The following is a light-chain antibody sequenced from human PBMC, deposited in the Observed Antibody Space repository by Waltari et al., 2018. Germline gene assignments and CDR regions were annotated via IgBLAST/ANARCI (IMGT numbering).Light chain of an antibody. V-gene: IGLV2-14*01. J-gene: IGLJ1*01. CDR1: SSDVGGYNY. Sequence: QSALTHPASVSGSPGQSIPISCTGTSSDVGGYNYFSWYQQHPGKAPKLMIYDVSKRPSGVSNRFSGSKSGNTASLTISGLQAEDEADYYCSSYTSSSTYVFGTGTKVTVL. CDR3: SSYTSSSTYV. CDR2: DVS.